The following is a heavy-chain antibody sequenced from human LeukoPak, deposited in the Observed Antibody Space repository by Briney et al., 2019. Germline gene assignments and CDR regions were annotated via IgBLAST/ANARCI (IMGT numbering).Heavy chain of an antibody. V-gene: IGHV3-7*03. CDR2: IKQDGGEK. CDR3: AREIDTNS. J-gene: IGHJ4*02. CDR1: GFTFTSYW. Sequence: GGSLRLSCAASGFTFTSYWMTWVRQVPGKGLEWVANIKQDGGEKFSVGSVRGRFTISRDNARSSVSLQMNSLRAEDTAVYYCAREIDTNSWGQGTLVTVSS. D-gene: IGHD3-22*01.